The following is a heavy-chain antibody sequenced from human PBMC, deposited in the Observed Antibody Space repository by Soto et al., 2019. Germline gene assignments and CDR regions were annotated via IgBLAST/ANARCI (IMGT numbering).Heavy chain of an antibody. CDR2: VNSDGSIT. Sequence: EVQLVESGGGLVQPGGSLRLSCAASGFDFINAWMHWVRQAPGKGLVWVSHVNSDGSITTYADSVKGRFTISRDNAKNTVYLQMNSLRVEDTAVYYCTRDQAYGSAVWGQGTLVTVSS. CDR1: GFDFINAW. J-gene: IGHJ4*02. D-gene: IGHD2-21*01. CDR3: TRDQAYGSAV. V-gene: IGHV3-74*01.